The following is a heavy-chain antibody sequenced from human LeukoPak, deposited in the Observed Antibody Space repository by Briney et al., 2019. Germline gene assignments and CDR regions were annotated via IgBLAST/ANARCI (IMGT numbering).Heavy chain of an antibody. Sequence: HPGGSRGPSCPASGLTFSTYAMTWVCQAPGKGLEWVSGINSNGDGLYSADSVRGRFTISRDNSNNALYLQMDSLRAEDTAVYYCANWIGSSSRDYWGQGSLVTVSS. CDR3: ANWIGSSSRDY. J-gene: IGHJ4*02. CDR2: INSNGDGL. CDR1: GLTFSTYA. V-gene: IGHV3-23*01. D-gene: IGHD6-6*01.